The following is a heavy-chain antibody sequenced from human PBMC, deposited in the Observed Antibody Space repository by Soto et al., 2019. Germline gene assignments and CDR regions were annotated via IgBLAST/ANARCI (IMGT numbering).Heavy chain of an antibody. D-gene: IGHD1-26*01. Sequence: SETLSLTGPVSGGSISSYYWSWIRQPAGKGLEWIGRIYSSGSTNYNPSFKSRVTMSVDTSNNQFSLKLSSVTAADTAVYYCARSGGSLNFDYWGQGTLVTVSS. CDR3: ARSGGSLNFDY. V-gene: IGHV4-4*07. CDR2: IYSSGST. CDR1: GGSISSYY. J-gene: IGHJ4*02.